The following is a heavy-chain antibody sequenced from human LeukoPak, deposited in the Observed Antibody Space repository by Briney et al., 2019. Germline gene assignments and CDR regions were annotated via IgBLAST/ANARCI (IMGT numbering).Heavy chain of an antibody. V-gene: IGHV4-39*07. D-gene: IGHD2-21*02. J-gene: IGHJ4*02. CDR1: GGSISSSSYY. Sequence: SETLSLTCTVSGGSISSSSYYWGWIRQPPGKGLEWIGSIYYSGSTNYNPSLKSRVTISVDTSKDQFSLKLSSVTAADTAVYYCASVVVTAIRDWGQGTLVTVSS. CDR3: ASVVVTAIRD. CDR2: IYYSGST.